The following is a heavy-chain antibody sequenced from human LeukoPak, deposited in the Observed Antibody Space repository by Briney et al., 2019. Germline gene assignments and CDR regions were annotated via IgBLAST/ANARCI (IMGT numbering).Heavy chain of an antibody. Sequence: ASVKVSCKVSGYTLTELSMHWVRQAPGKGLEWMGGFDPEDGETIYAQKFQGRVTMTTDTSTRTVYMELRSLRSDDTAVYYCARSLKPFGDHFDYWGQGTLVTVSS. J-gene: IGHJ4*02. CDR2: FDPEDGET. D-gene: IGHD2-21*01. CDR3: ARSLKPFGDHFDY. CDR1: GYTLTELS. V-gene: IGHV1-24*01.